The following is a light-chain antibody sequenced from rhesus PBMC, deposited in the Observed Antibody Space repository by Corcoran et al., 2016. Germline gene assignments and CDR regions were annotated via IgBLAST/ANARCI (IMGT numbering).Light chain of an antibody. CDR2: YAA. Sequence: IVMTQSPATLSLSPGERATLSCRARRSVGSTLAWYHQHPGQAPRLLIYYAANRATGIPDRFSGSGSETGFTLTISSMGPEDVGVYYGQKYNAWPLTFGGGTKVEIK. CDR1: RSVGST. CDR3: QKYNAWPLT. V-gene: IGKV3-24*04. J-gene: IGKJ4*01.